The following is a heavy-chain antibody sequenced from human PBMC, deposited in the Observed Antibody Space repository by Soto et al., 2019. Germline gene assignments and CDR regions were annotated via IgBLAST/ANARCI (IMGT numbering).Heavy chain of an antibody. CDR3: ERSILDYGDIFDY. CDR1: GGSISSGGYY. J-gene: IGHJ4*02. V-gene: IGHV4-31*03. Sequence: SETLSLTCTVSGGSISSGGYYWSWIRQHPGKGLEWIGYIYYSGSTYYNPSLKSRVTISVDTSKNQFSLKLSSVTAADKAVYYCERSILDYGDIFDYWGQGTLVTVSS. CDR2: IYYSGST. D-gene: IGHD4-17*01.